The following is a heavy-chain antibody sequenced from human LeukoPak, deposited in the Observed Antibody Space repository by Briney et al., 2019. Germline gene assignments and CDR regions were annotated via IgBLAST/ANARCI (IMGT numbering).Heavy chain of an antibody. CDR3: AREDRYSSSWYYY. Sequence: GGSLRLSCAASGFTFSSHWMSWVRQAPGKRLEWVANIKQDGSEKYYVDSVKGRFTISRDNAKNSLYLQMNSLRAEDTAVYYCAREDRYSSSWYYYWGQGTLVTVSS. D-gene: IGHD6-13*01. J-gene: IGHJ4*02. CDR1: GFTFSSHW. CDR2: IKQDGSEK. V-gene: IGHV3-7*01.